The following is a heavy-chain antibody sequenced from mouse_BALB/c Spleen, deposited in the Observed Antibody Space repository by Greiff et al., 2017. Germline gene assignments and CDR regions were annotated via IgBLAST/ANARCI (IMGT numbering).Heavy chain of an antibody. CDR3: ARLDYYGSSYYAMDY. CDR1: GFTFSSFG. D-gene: IGHD1-1*01. CDR2: ISSGSSTI. J-gene: IGHJ4*01. V-gene: IGHV5-17*02. Sequence: EVHLVESGGGLVQPGGSRKLSCAASGFTFSSFGMHWVRQAPEKGLEWVAYISSGSSTIYYADTVKGRFTISRDNPKNTLFLQMTSLRSEDTAMYYCARLDYYGSSYYAMDYWGQGTSVTVSS.